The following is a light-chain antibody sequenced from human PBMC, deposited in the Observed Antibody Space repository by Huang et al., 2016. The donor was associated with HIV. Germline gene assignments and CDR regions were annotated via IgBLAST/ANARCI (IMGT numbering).Light chain of an antibody. Sequence: EIVMTQSPATLSVSPGERATLSCRASQSVSSNLAWYKQKPGQSPRLLIYGASTRATGSPARFSGSGSGTEFTLTISSLQSEDFAVYYCQQYNNWPPLTFGGGTKVGIK. V-gene: IGKV3-15*01. CDR2: GAS. CDR3: QQYNNWPPLT. J-gene: IGKJ4*01. CDR1: QSVSSN.